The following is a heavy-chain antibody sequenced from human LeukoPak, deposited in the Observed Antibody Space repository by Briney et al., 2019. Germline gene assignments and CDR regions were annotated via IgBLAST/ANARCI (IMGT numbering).Heavy chain of an antibody. CDR3: ARDFHIAVAGTPFFDY. Sequence: ASVKVSCKASGYTFTSYGISWVRQAPGQGLEWMGWISAYNGNTNYAQKLQGRVTMTTDTSTSTAYMELRSLRSDDTAVYYCARDFHIAVAGTPFFDYWGQGTLATVSS. D-gene: IGHD6-19*01. J-gene: IGHJ4*02. CDR2: ISAYNGNT. V-gene: IGHV1-18*01. CDR1: GYTFTSYG.